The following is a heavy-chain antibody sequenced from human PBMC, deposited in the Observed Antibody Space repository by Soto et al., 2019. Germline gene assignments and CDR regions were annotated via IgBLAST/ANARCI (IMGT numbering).Heavy chain of an antibody. D-gene: IGHD1-7*01. J-gene: IGHJ6*02. CDR3: AREPYNWNYGYYYYYGMDV. Sequence: TLSLTCAISGDSVSSNSAAWNWIRQSPSRGLEWLGRTYYRSKWYNDYAVSVKSRITINPDTSKNQFSLQLNSVTPEDTAVYYCAREPYNWNYGYYYYYGMDVWGQGTTVTVSS. V-gene: IGHV6-1*01. CDR2: TYYRSKWYN. CDR1: GDSVSSNSAA.